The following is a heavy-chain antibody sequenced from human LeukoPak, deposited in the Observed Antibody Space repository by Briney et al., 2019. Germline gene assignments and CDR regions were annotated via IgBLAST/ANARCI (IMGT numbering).Heavy chain of an antibody. V-gene: IGHV1-2*02. CDR3: ARYPSTYYDFWSGYSSWFDP. D-gene: IGHD3-3*01. CDR2: INPNSGGT. J-gene: IGHJ5*02. CDR1: GYTFIGYY. Sequence: GASVKVSCKASGYTFIGYYMHWVRQAPGQGLEWMGWINPNSGGTNYAQKFQGRVTMTRDTSISTAYMELSRLRSDDTAVYYCARYPSTYYDFWSGYSSWFDPWGQGTLVTVSS.